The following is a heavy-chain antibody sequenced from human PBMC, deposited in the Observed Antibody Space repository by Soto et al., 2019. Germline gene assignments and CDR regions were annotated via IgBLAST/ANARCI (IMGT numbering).Heavy chain of an antibody. Sequence: PGGSLRLSCAASGFTFSDYYMNWVRQAPGKGLEWVSYISVSSSTIYYADSVKGRFTISRDNAKNSLYLQMNSLRAEDTAVYYCARVPPRWQWLVDHWGQGTLVTVSS. V-gene: IGHV3-48*01. CDR1: GFTFSDYY. J-gene: IGHJ4*02. D-gene: IGHD6-19*01. CDR2: ISVSSSTI. CDR3: ARVPPRWQWLVDH.